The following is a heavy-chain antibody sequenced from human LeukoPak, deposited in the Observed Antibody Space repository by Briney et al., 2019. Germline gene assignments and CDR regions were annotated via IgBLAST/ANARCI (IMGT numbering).Heavy chain of an antibody. CDR1: GFTVSSNY. CDR3: ARDSLEYTTSSAAY. V-gene: IGHV3-7*01. J-gene: IGHJ4*02. CDR2: IKQDGSEK. Sequence: GGSLRLSCAASGFTVSSNYMSWVRQAPGKGLEWVAIIKQDGSEKYSVDSVKGRFIISRDNAKNSLYLQMNRLRVEDTALYYCARDSLEYTTSSAAYWGQGALVTVSS. D-gene: IGHD6-13*01.